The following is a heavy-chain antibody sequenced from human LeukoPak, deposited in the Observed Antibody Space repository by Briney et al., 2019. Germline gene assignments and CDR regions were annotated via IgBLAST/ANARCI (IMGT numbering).Heavy chain of an antibody. J-gene: IGHJ4*02. Sequence: GGSLRLSCAASGFTFITFEMNWVRQAPGKGLEWVSYISSSGGTIYYADSVKGRFTISRDNAKNSLYLQMNGLRAEDTAVYYCARGGGVLRFLEWQSPYYFDYWGQGTLATV. V-gene: IGHV3-48*03. D-gene: IGHD3-3*01. CDR1: GFTFITFE. CDR3: ARGGGVLRFLEWQSPYYFDY. CDR2: ISSSGGTI.